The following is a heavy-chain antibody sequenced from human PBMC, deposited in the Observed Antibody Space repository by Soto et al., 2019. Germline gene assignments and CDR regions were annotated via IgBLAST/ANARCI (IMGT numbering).Heavy chain of an antibody. J-gene: IGHJ4*02. CDR1: GYTFTSYS. CDR2: IYPGDSDT. V-gene: IGHV5-51*01. CDR3: ARIGFAYGPIHY. Sequence: PGESLKISCKGSGYTFTSYSIAWVRQMPGKGLEWMGIIYPGDSDTRYSPSFQGQVTISVDKSITTAYLQWSSLKASDTAMYYCARIGFAYGPIHYWGQGVLVTVSS. D-gene: IGHD3-10*01.